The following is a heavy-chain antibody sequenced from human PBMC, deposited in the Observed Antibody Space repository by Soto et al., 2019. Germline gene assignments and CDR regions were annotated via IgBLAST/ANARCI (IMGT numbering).Heavy chain of an antibody. V-gene: IGHV3-48*03. CDR2: ISVSDSSR. CDR3: AMGWKKGHHRVVFDM. CDR1: GFIFSSYE. D-gene: IGHD2-2*01. Sequence: RLSCGGSGFIFSSYEMNWVRQAPGKGLEWLSYISVSDSSRYYADSVKGRFTISRDNAKNSLYLQMNSLGAEDTAVYYCAMGWKKGHHRVVFDMCGQGTMVTVSS. J-gene: IGHJ3*02.